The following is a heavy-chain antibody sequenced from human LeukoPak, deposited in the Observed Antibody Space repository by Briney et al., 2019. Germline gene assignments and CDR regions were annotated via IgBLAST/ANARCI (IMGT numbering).Heavy chain of an antibody. CDR3: AKDGADYGDYLYYYYGMDV. J-gene: IGHJ6*02. D-gene: IGHD4-17*01. Sequence: GGSLRLSCAASGSTFSSYWMHWVRQAPGKGLVWVSRINSDGSSTSYADSVKGRFTISRDNAKNTLYLQMNSLRAEDTAVYYCAKDGADYGDYLYYYYGMDVWGQGTTVTVSS. V-gene: IGHV3-74*01. CDR1: GSTFSSYW. CDR2: INSDGSST.